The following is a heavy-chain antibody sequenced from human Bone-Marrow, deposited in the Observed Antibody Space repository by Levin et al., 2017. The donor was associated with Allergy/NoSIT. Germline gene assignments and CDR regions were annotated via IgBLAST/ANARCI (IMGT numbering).Heavy chain of an antibody. V-gene: IGHV3-66*01. J-gene: IGHJ6*02. CDR2: IYSGGSA. CDR1: EFIVRSNY. CDR3: VARSNGMDV. Sequence: GGSLRRSCTASEFIVRSNYMSWVRQAPGRGLDWVSNIYSGGSAYYADSVKGRFTISRDNSKNTLYLQMNSLRAEDTAVYYCVARSNGMDVWGQGTTVTVFS. D-gene: IGHD5-12*01.